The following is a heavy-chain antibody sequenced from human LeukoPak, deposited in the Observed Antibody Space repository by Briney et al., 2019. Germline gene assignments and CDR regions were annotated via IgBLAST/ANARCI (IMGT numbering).Heavy chain of an antibody. Sequence: ASVKVSCKASGYTFTGYYMHWVRQAPGQGLEWMGWINPNSGGTNYAQKFQGRVTMTRDTSISTAYMELSRLRSDDTAVYYCATSFYVWGSYRYSFDYWGQGTLVTVSS. D-gene: IGHD3-16*02. V-gene: IGHV1-2*02. CDR3: ATSFYVWGSYRYSFDY. CDR2: INPNSGGT. CDR1: GYTFTGYY. J-gene: IGHJ4*02.